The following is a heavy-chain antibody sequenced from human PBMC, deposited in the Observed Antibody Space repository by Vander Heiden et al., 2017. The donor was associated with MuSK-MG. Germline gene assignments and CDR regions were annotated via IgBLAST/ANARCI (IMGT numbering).Heavy chain of an antibody. V-gene: IGHV1-18*01. Sequence: QVQLVQSGAEVKKPGASVKVSCKASGYTFTSYGISWVRQAPGQGLEWMGWISAYNGNTNYAQKLQGRVTMTTDTSTSTAYMELRSLRSDDTAVYYCARVNGPALYYDCWSGHPFDYWGQGTLVTVSS. CDR3: ARVNGPALYYDCWSGHPFDY. D-gene: IGHD3-3*01. J-gene: IGHJ4*02. CDR1: GYTFTSYG. CDR2: ISAYNGNT.